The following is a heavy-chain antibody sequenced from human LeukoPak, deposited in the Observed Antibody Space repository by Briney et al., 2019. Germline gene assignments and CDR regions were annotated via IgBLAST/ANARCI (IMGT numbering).Heavy chain of an antibody. D-gene: IGHD3-16*01. V-gene: IGHV3-11*01. Sequence: PGGSLRLSCAASGFTFSDYYMSWIRQAPGKGLEWVSYISSSGSTIYYADSVKGRFTISRDNAKNSLYLQMNSLRAEDTAVYYCARDELGPRAIGYVWGSYNYYYMDVWGKGTTVTISS. CDR1: GFTFSDYY. CDR2: ISSSGSTI. CDR3: ARDELGPRAIGYVWGSYNYYYMDV. J-gene: IGHJ6*03.